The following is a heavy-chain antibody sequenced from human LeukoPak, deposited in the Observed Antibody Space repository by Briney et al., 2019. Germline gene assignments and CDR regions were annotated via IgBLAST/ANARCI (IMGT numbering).Heavy chain of an antibody. V-gene: IGHV3-30*02. Sequence: GGSLRLSCAASGFTFSSHGMHWVHQAPGKGLEWVAFIRYDGSNKYYVDPVKGRFTISRDNSKNTLYLQMNNLRAEDTAVYYCARGLTGGDPVWGQGTLVTVSS. D-gene: IGHD7-27*01. CDR1: GFTFSSHG. J-gene: IGHJ4*02. CDR2: IRYDGSNK. CDR3: ARGLTGGDPV.